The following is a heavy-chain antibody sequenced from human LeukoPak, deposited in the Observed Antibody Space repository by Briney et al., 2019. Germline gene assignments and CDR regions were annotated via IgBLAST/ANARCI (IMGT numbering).Heavy chain of an antibody. J-gene: IGHJ3*02. CDR1: GYTFTGYY. V-gene: IGHV1-2*02. CDR2: INPNSGGT. CDR3: ARAQSPVDAFDI. Sequence: ASVKVSCKASGYTFTGYYMHWVRQAPGQGLEWMGWINPNSGGTNYAQKFQGRVTMTRDTSISTAYMELSRLRSDDTAVYYCARAQSPVDAFDIWGQGTMVTASS. D-gene: IGHD5-24*01.